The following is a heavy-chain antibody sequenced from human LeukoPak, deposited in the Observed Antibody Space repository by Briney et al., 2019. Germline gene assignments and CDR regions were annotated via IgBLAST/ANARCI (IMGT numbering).Heavy chain of an antibody. CDR2: IYPGDSDT. Sequence: GESLKISCKGSGYNFTSYWIGWVRQVPGKGLEWMGIIYPGDSDTAYSPSFQGQVTVSADKSITTAYLQWSSLKASDTAMYYCARRGRYSYGSYFDYWGQGTLVTVSS. V-gene: IGHV5-51*01. CDR1: GYNFTSYW. CDR3: ARRGRYSYGSYFDY. J-gene: IGHJ4*02. D-gene: IGHD5-18*01.